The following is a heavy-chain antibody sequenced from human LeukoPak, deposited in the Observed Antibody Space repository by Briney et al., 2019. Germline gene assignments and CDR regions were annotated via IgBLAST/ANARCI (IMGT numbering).Heavy chain of an antibody. J-gene: IGHJ4*02. D-gene: IGHD5-24*01. V-gene: IGHV4-34*01. Sequence: KPSETLSLTCAVYGGSFSGYYWSWIRQPPGKGLEWIGEINHSGSTNHNPSLKSRVTISVDTSKNQFSLKLSSVAAADTAVYYCARGGRWLQFHWGQGTLVTVSS. CDR2: INHSGST. CDR3: ARGGRWLQFH. CDR1: GGSFSGYY.